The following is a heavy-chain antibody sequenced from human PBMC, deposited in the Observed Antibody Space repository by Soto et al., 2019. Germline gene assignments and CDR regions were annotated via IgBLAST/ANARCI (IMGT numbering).Heavy chain of an antibody. CDR1: GGSISSYY. CDR2: IYTSGST. Sequence: QVQLQESGPGLVKPSETLSLTCTLSGGSISSYYWSWIRQPAGKGLEWIGRIYTSGSTNYNPSLKSRVTMSVDTSKNQFSLKLSSVTAADTAVYYCARDLAGKGYSYGYRSYGSGWFDPWGQGTLVTVSS. CDR3: ARDLAGKGYSYGYRSYGSGWFDP. D-gene: IGHD5-18*01. V-gene: IGHV4-4*07. J-gene: IGHJ5*02.